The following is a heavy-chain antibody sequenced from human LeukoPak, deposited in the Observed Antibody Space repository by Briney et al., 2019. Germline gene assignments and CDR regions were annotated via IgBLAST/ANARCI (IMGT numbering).Heavy chain of an antibody. V-gene: IGHV3-30*02. J-gene: IGHJ4*02. CDR1: GFTFSTYG. CDR2: IRNDGNDK. Sequence: GGSLRLSCGASGFTFSTYGIHWVRQAPGKGLEWVAFIRNDGNDKHYADSVKGRFAISRDNSQNTVYLQMNSLRTEDTADYYCARRGSYSSGYYAYYFDYWGQGTLVTVSS. D-gene: IGHD6-19*01. CDR3: ARRGSYSSGYYAYYFDY.